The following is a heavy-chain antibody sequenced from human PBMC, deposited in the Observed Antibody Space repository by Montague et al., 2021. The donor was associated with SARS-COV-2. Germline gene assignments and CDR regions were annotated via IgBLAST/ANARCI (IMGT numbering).Heavy chain of an antibody. J-gene: IGHJ6*02. V-gene: IGHV4-34*01. D-gene: IGHD4-17*01. Sequence: SETLSLTCAVYGGSFSGYCWSWIRQPPEKGLEWIGEINHSGSTNYNPSLKSRVTISVDTSKNQFSLKLSSVTAADTAVYYCARGRTVTTFYYYYGMDVWGQGTTVTVSS. CDR1: GGSFSGYC. CDR2: INHSGST. CDR3: ARGRTVTTFYYYYGMDV.